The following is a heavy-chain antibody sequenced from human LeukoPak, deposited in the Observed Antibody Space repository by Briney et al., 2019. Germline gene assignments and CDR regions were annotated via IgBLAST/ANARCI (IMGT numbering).Heavy chain of an antibody. J-gene: IGHJ4*02. CDR2: ITGSGDNT. D-gene: IGHD3-10*01. Sequence: GGSLRLSCAASGFIFSSYAMSWVRQAPGKGLEWVSAITGSGDNTYYADSVKGRFTISRDNSKDTLYLQMNNLRAEDTAVYYCARDELERSFYPGSGSSVDYWGQGTLVTVSS. CDR1: GFIFSSYA. CDR3: ARDELERSFYPGSGSSVDY. V-gene: IGHV3-23*01.